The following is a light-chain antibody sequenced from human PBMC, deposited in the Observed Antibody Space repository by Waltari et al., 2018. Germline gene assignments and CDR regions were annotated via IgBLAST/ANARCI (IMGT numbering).Light chain of an antibody. J-gene: IGKJ3*01. CDR2: WAS. CDR3: QQSYSTPRT. Sequence: DIVMTQSPDSLAVSLGERATINCKSSQSVLYSSNSRNYLAWFQQKPGQPPKLVIYWASTRESGVPSRFSGSGSGTDFTLTISSLQPEDFATYYCQQSYSTPRTFGPGTKVDIK. V-gene: IGKV4-1*01. CDR1: QSVLYSSNSRNY.